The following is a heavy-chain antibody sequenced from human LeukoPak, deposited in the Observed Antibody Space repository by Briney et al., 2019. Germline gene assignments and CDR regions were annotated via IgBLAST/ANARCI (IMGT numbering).Heavy chain of an antibody. J-gene: IGHJ4*02. CDR2: ISGSGGST. V-gene: IGHV3-23*01. Sequence: GGSLRLSCAASGFTFSSYAMSWVRQAPGKGLEWVSAISGSGGSTYYADSVKGRFTISRDSSKNTLYLQMNSLRAEDTAVYYCAKAPNYYDSSGYLTWGQGTLVTVSS. CDR3: AKAPNYYDSSGYLT. CDR1: GFTFSSYA. D-gene: IGHD3-22*01.